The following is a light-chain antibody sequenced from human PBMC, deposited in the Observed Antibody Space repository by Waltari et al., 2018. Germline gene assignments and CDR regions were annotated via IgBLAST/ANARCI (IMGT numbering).Light chain of an antibody. CDR1: ASDIGGNNF. V-gene: IGLV2-14*03. J-gene: IGLJ2*01. CDR3: SSYTNGVI. Sequence: QSALPPPASVSGSPGQSITLSRTGTASDIGGNNFVSWFQPHPGNAPILLIYDVNNRPSGLSHRFSGSKSGNTASLTISGLQAADEADYYCSSYTNGVIFGGGTKLTVL. CDR2: DVN.